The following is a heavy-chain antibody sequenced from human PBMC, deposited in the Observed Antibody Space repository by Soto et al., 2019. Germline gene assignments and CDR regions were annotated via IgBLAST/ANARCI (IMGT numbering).Heavy chain of an antibody. CDR1: VYTFTGYY. J-gene: IGHJ5*02. CDR3: ARDIGDILTGYSWFDP. CDR2: INPNSGGT. Sequence: GASVKVSCKASVYTFTGYYMHWVRQAPGQGLEWMGWINPNSGGTNYAQKFQGWVTMTRDTSISTAYMELSRLRSDDTAVYYCARDIGDILTGYSWFDPWGQGTLVTVSS. V-gene: IGHV1-2*04. D-gene: IGHD3-9*01.